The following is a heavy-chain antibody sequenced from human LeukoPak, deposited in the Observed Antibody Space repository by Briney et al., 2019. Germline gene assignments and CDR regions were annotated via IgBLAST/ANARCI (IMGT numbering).Heavy chain of an antibody. CDR1: GFTFRGYW. CDR2: INHNGNVN. CDR3: ARGGGLDV. V-gene: IGHV3-7*03. D-gene: IGHD3-16*01. J-gene: IGHJ6*02. Sequence: PGGPLSFSWAASGFTFRGYWRNGPGQAPGRGLEWVASINHNGNVNYYVDSVKGRFTISRDNAKNSLYLQMSNLRAEDTAVYFCARGGGLDVWGQGATVTVSS.